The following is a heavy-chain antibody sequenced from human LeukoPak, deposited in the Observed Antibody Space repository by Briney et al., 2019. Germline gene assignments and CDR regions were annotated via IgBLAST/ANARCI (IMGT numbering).Heavy chain of an antibody. D-gene: IGHD1-1*01. J-gene: IGHJ4*02. CDR3: ARVRVTGTTSGAFDY. Sequence: GGSLRLSCAASGFTFSSYAMHWVRQAPGKGLEGVAVISYDGSNKYYADSVKGRSTISSDNSKNTLYLQMNSLRAEDTAVYYCARVRVTGTTSGAFDYWGQGTLVTVSS. V-gene: IGHV3-30-3*01. CDR2: ISYDGSNK. CDR1: GFTFSSYA.